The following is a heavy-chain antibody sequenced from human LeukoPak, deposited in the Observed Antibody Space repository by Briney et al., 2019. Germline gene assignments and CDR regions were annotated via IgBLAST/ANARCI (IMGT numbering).Heavy chain of an antibody. CDR1: GGSISSSSYY. Sequence: KPSETLSLTCTVSGGSISSSSYYWGWIRQPPGKGLEWIGYIYYSGSTNYNPSLKSRVTISVDTSKNQFSLKLSSVTAADTAVYYCARDGGYGGYDLGYYFDYWGQGTLVTVSS. CDR3: ARDGGYGGYDLGYYFDY. D-gene: IGHD5-12*01. J-gene: IGHJ4*02. V-gene: IGHV4-61*01. CDR2: IYYSGST.